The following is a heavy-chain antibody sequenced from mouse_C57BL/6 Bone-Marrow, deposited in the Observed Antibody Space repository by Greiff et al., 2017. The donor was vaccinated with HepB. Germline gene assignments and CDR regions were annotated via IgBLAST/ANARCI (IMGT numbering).Heavy chain of an antibody. CDR3: ATTVVARSYFDY. V-gene: IGHV1-72*01. CDR1: GYTFTSYW. CDR2: IDPNSGGT. D-gene: IGHD1-1*01. J-gene: IGHJ2*01. Sequence: QVQLKQPGAELVKPGASVKLSCKASGYTFTSYWMHWVKQRPGRGLEWIGRIDPNSGGTKYNEKFKSKATLTVDKPSSTAYMQLSSLTSEDSAVYYCATTVVARSYFDYWGQGTTLTVSS.